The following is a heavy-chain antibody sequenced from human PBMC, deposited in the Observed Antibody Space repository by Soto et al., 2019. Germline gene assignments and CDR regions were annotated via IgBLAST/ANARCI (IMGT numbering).Heavy chain of an antibody. CDR2: ISGSGSPT. CDR3: ARDMSGGTYNYYYGMDV. CDR1: GFTFSSYA. V-gene: IGHV3-23*01. J-gene: IGHJ6*02. Sequence: PGGSLRLSCAASGFTFSSYAMTWVRQAPGGGLEWVSAISGSGSPTYYADSVKGRFTISRDNSKNTLYLQMNSLRADDTAVYYCARDMSGGTYNYYYGMDVWGQGTTVTDSS. D-gene: IGHD1-26*01.